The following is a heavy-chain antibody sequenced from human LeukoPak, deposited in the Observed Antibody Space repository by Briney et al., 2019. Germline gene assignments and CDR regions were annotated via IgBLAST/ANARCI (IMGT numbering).Heavy chain of an antibody. CDR3: VRTHSSGYYYFDS. J-gene: IGHJ4*02. D-gene: IGHD3-22*01. CDR1: GFTFSIYA. V-gene: IGHV3-23*03. Sequence: GGSLRLSCAASGFTFSIYAMSWVRQAPGKGLEWVSRIDGDESATYYGDSVKGRFTISRDNAKNTLYLQMNSLRVEDTAVYYCVRTHSSGYYYFDSWGQGTLVTVSS. CDR2: IDGDESAT.